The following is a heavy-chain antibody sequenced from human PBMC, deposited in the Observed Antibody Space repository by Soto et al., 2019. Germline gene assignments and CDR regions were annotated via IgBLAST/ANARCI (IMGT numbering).Heavy chain of an antibody. CDR3: AINSQSSGRPDNYYYYGMDV. D-gene: IGHD6-19*01. V-gene: IGHV3-53*04. Sequence: HGVSLRLSCAASGFTVSSNYMSWVRQAPGKGLEWVSVIYSGGSTYYADSVKGRFTISRHNSKNTLYLQMNSLRAEDTAVYYCAINSQSSGRPDNYYYYGMDVWGQGTTVTVSS. J-gene: IGHJ6*02. CDR2: IYSGGST. CDR1: GFTVSSNY.